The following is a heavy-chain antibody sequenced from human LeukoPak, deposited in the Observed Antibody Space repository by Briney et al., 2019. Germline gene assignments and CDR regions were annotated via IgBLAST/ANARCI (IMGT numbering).Heavy chain of an antibody. D-gene: IGHD3-3*01. CDR2: FNLSGGST. Sequence: ASVKVSCKASGYNFTSYHMQWVRQAPGKGLEWMGIFNLSGGSTNYAQKFQGRVTMTRDVSTTTVYMDLSSLRSDDTAVYYCAREALTIFALVRTQTTKSPHRFDPWGQGTLVTVSS. CDR1: GYNFTSYH. CDR3: AREALTIFALVRTQTTKSPHRFDP. J-gene: IGHJ5*02. V-gene: IGHV1-46*01.